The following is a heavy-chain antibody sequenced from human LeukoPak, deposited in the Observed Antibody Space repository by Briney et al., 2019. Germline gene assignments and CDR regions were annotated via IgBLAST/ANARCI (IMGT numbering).Heavy chain of an antibody. CDR3: ARVSSGWYVSFYFDY. J-gene: IGHJ4*02. CDR1: GFTFRTYW. CDR2: INSDGSNT. Sequence: QPGGSLRLSCAASGFTFRTYWMHWVRQAPGKGLVWISRINSDGSNTNYADSVKGRFTISRHNSKNTLYLQMNSLRAEDTAVYYCARVSSGWYVSFYFDYWGQGTLVTVSS. V-gene: IGHV3-74*01. D-gene: IGHD6-19*01.